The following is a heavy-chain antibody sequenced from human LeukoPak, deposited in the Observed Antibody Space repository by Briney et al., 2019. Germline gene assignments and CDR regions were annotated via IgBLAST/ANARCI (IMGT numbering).Heavy chain of an antibody. V-gene: IGHV4-39*01. J-gene: IGHJ4*02. D-gene: IGHD3-22*01. Sequence: PSETLSLTCTVSGGSISSSSYYWGWIRQPPGKGLEWIGSIYYSGSTYYHPSLTSRVTISVDTYQDQFSLKLSSVTAADTAVYYCARRGYYDSSGYYFTYIDYWGQGTLVTVSS. CDR1: GGSISSSSYY. CDR2: IYYSGST. CDR3: ARRGYYDSSGYYFTYIDY.